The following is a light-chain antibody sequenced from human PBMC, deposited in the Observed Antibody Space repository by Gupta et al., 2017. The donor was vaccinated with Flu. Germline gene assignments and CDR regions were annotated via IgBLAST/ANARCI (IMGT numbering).Light chain of an antibody. CDR2: DVT. J-gene: IGLJ2*01. CDR1: SSDIGSYNY. V-gene: IGLV2-14*01. CDR3: GSDTSSTTLV. Sequence: ITISCTGTSSDIGSYNYVSCDQQHPANPPLLLIYDVTNRPSGVATCFSGSKSGDTASLTISGLEEEDDADYYSGSDTSSTTLVFGGGTRLTVL.